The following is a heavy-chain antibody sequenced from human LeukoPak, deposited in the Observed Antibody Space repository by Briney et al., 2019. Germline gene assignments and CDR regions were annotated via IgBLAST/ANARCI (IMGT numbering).Heavy chain of an antibody. CDR2: INANSGGT. CDR1: GYTFTAYY. J-gene: IGHJ4*02. D-gene: IGHD2-2*01. V-gene: IGHV1-2*02. Sequence: ASVKVSCKASGYTFTAYYMHWVRQAPGQGLEWMGCINANSGGTDYVQKFQGRVTMTRDTSISTAYMELSGLTSDDTAVYNCARGEELGYCSSTSCSNFDYWGQGTLVTVSS. CDR3: ARGEELGYCSSTSCSNFDY.